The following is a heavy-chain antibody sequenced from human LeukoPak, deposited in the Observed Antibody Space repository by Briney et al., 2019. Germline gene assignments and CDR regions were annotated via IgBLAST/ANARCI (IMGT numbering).Heavy chain of an antibody. J-gene: IGHJ6*03. CDR2: IWYDGSNK. CDR1: GFTFSSYG. D-gene: IGHD4-17*01. Sequence: GGSLRLSCAASGFTFSSYGMHWVRQAPGKGLEWVAVIWYDGSNKYYADSVKGRFTISRDNSKDTLYLQMNSLRAEDTAVYYCARAGAVTLYYYYYYYMDVWGKGTTVTVSS. V-gene: IGHV3-33*01. CDR3: ARAGAVTLYYYYYYYMDV.